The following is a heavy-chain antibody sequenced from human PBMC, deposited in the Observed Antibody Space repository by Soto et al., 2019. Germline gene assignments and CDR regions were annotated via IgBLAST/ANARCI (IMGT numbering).Heavy chain of an antibody. J-gene: IGHJ6*02. CDR3: AKGGEALHYYYYWMDV. CDR1: GFTFSSYA. V-gene: IGHV3-23*01. CDR2: ISGSGGST. Sequence: GGSLRLSCAASGFTFSSYAMSWVRQAPGKGLEWVSAISGSGGSTYYADSVKGRFTISRDNSKNTLYLQMNSLRAEDTALYYCAKGGEALHYYYYWMDVWGQGTTVTVSS.